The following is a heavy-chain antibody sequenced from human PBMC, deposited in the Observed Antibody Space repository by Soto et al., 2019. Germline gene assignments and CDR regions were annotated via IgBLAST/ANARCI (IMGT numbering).Heavy chain of an antibody. V-gene: IGHV1-18*01. J-gene: IGHJ6*02. Sequence: AASVKVSCKASGYTFTSYGISWVRQAPGQRLEWMGWISAYNGNTNYAQKLQGRVTMTTDTSTSTAYMELRSLRSDDTAVYYCAREGYCISTSCRHYDYYGMDVWGQGTTVTVSS. CDR1: GYTFTSYG. D-gene: IGHD2-2*01. CDR2: ISAYNGNT. CDR3: AREGYCISTSCRHYDYYGMDV.